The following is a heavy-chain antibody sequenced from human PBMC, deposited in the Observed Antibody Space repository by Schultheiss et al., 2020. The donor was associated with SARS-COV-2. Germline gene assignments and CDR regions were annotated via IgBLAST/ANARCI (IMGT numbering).Heavy chain of an antibody. CDR2: ISYDGSNK. CDR3: TTDRPPHTGYSSGWYAGKANYYYGMDV. J-gene: IGHJ6*02. CDR1: GFTFSSYA. V-gene: IGHV3-30*07. D-gene: IGHD6-19*01. Sequence: GGSLRLSCAASGFTFSSYAMHWVRQAPGKGLEWVAVISYDGSNKYYADSVKGRFTISRDNAKNSLYLQMNSLRAEDTAVYYCTTDRPPHTGYSSGWYAGKANYYYGMDVWGQGTTVTVSS.